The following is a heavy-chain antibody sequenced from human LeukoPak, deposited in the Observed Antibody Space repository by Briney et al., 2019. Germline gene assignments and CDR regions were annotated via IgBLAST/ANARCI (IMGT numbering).Heavy chain of an antibody. CDR3: AKDREEDYYDSSGYWDY. CDR1: GFTFSSYG. Sequence: PGGSLRLSCAASGFTFSSYGMHWVRQAPGKGLEWVAVIWYDGSNKYYADSMKGRFTISRDNSKNTLYLQMNSLRAEDTAVYYCAKDREEDYYDSSGYWDYWGQGTLVTVSS. J-gene: IGHJ4*02. D-gene: IGHD3-22*01. CDR2: IWYDGSNK. V-gene: IGHV3-33*06.